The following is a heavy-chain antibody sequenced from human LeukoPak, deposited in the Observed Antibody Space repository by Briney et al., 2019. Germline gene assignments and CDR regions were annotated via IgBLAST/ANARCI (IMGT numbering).Heavy chain of an antibody. CDR1: GFTFSSYS. CDR3: ARLGRDDSSGYYYY. J-gene: IGHJ4*02. Sequence: GGSLRLSCAASGFTFSSYSMNWVRQAPGKGLEWVANIKQDGSEKYYVDPVKGRFTISRDNAKNSLYLQMNSLRAEDTAVYYCARLGRDDSSGYYYYWGQGTLVTVSS. V-gene: IGHV3-7*01. D-gene: IGHD3-22*01. CDR2: IKQDGSEK.